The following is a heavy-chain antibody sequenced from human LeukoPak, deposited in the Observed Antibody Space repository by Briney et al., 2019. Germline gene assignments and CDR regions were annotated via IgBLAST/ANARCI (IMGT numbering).Heavy chain of an antibody. CDR3: AELGITMIGGV. CDR2: IRHDGSNK. D-gene: IGHD3-10*02. Sequence: GGSLRLSCAASGFTFSSMHWVRQAPGKGLEWVAFIRHDGSNKYYADSVKGRFTISRDNAKNSLYLQMNSLRAEDTAVYYCAELGITMIGGVWGKGTTVTISS. CDR1: GFTFSS. V-gene: IGHV3-30*02. J-gene: IGHJ6*04.